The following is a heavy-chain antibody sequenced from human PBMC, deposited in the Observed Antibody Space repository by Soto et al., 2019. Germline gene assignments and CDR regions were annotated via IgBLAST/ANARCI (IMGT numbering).Heavy chain of an antibody. Sequence: QVQLVQSGAEVKKPGASVKVSCKASGYTFSSYALHWVRQAPGQRLEWMGWINAANGNVKYSQKFQGRVTITRDTSGSTAYMELSSLRSEDTAVYYCARAVGQFDPWVQGTLVTVSS. J-gene: IGHJ5*02. D-gene: IGHD6-19*01. CDR1: GYTFSSYA. CDR2: INAANGNV. V-gene: IGHV1-3*01. CDR3: ARAVGQFDP.